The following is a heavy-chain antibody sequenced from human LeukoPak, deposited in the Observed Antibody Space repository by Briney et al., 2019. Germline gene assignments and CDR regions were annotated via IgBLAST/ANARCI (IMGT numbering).Heavy chain of an antibody. CDR1: GFTFSSYA. J-gene: IGHJ4*02. Sequence: GRSLRLSCAASGFTFSSYAMHWVRQAPGKGLEWVSAISGSGGSTYYADSVKGRFTISRDNSKNTLYLQMNSLRAEDTAVYYCAKDPVPKHYSSGWEPLDYWGQGTLVTVSS. V-gene: IGHV3-23*01. D-gene: IGHD6-19*01. CDR2: ISGSGGST. CDR3: AKDPVPKHYSSGWEPLDY.